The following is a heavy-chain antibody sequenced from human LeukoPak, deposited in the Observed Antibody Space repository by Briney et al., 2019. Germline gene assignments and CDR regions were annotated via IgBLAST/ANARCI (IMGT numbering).Heavy chain of an antibody. Sequence: GGSLRLSCVASGFTFSIYSMNWVRQAPGKGLERVSSISSSTSYIYYADSVKGRFTISRDNARNSLYLQMNSLRAEDTAVYYCARDLNDAFDIWGQGTMVTVSS. CDR1: GFTFSIYS. V-gene: IGHV3-21*01. CDR3: ARDLNDAFDI. CDR2: ISSSTSYI. J-gene: IGHJ3*02.